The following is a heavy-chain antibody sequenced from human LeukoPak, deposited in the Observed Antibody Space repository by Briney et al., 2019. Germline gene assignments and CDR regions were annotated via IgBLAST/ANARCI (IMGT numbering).Heavy chain of an antibody. CDR2: IYYSGSS. CDR1: GGSITSSTYY. D-gene: IGHD5-24*01. V-gene: IGHV4-39*01. Sequence: KPSETLSLTCSVSGGSITSSTYYWGWIRQPPGKGLEWIGSIYYSGSSYYNPSLKSRVTISVETSKSQFSLKLTSVTAADTAVYYCARQQFSHEGFNIWGQGTMVTVSS. J-gene: IGHJ3*02. CDR3: ARQQFSHEGFNI.